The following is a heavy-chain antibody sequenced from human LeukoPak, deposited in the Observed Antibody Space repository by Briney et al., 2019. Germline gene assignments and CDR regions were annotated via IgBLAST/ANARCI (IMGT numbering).Heavy chain of an antibody. Sequence: SETLSLTCTVSGGSISSSSYYRGWIRQPPGKGLEWIGSIYYSGSTYYNPSLKSRVTISVDTSKNQFSLKLSSVTAADTAVYYCARRVTMIVVGDQYYFDYWGQGTLVTVSS. J-gene: IGHJ4*02. D-gene: IGHD3-22*01. CDR3: ARRVTMIVVGDQYYFDY. V-gene: IGHV4-39*01. CDR1: GGSISSSSYY. CDR2: IYYSGST.